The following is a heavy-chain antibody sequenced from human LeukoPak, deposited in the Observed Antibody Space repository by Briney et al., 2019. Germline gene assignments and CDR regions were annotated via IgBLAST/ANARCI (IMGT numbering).Heavy chain of an antibody. CDR3: ARTKEEVLRFLEWLSGPDY. V-gene: IGHV3-23*05. D-gene: IGHD3-3*01. J-gene: IGHJ4*02. CDR1: GFNFNSYT. Sequence: SGGSLRLSCAASGFNFNSYTMNWVRQAPGKGLQWVANILASGSPTYYADSVKGRFIISRDNSKNTVYLQMNSLRVEDTAIYYCARTKEEVLRFLEWLSGPDYWGQGTLVTVSS. CDR2: ILASGSPT.